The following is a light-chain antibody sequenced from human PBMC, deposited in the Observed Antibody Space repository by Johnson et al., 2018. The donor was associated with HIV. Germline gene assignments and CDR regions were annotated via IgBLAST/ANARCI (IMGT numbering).Light chain of an antibody. CDR3: RTWDSSLDAYV. V-gene: IGLV1-44*01. Sequence: QPVLTQPPSASGPPGQRVTISCSGSSSNIGSNTVNWYQQLPGTAPKLLIYRNNQRPSGVPDRFSGSKSGTSASLAISGLPAEDEADYYCRTWDSSLDAYVFGTGTKVAVL. J-gene: IGLJ1*01. CDR2: RNN. CDR1: SSNIGSNT.